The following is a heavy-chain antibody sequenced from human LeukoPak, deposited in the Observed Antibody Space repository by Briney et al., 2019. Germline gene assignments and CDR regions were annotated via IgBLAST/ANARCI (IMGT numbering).Heavy chain of an antibody. J-gene: IGHJ6*04. D-gene: IGHD3-10*01. CDR3: ARGMGITMVRGYDV. Sequence: GGSLRLSCAASGFTFRSYEMNWVRQAPGKGLEWVSGISWNSGSIGYADSVKGRYTISRDNSKNTLYLQMNSLRAEDTAVYYCARGMGITMVRGYDVWGKGTTVTISS. V-gene: IGHV3-48*01. CDR2: ISWNSGSI. CDR1: GFTFRSYE.